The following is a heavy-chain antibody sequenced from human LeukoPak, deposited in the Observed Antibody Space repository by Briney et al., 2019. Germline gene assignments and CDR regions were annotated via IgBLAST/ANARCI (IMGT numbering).Heavy chain of an antibody. CDR2: IKQDGSEQ. CDR3: ARDGWAHGAFDY. CDR1: GFTFSGYW. D-gene: IGHD3-10*01. J-gene: IGHJ4*02. V-gene: IGHV3-7*01. Sequence: PGGSLRLSCAASGFTFSGYWMNWVRQAPGKGPEWLANIKQDGSEQHYVDSLKGRFTISRDNAKNSLYLQMDSLRAEDMALYYCARDGWAHGAFDYWGQGVLVTVSS.